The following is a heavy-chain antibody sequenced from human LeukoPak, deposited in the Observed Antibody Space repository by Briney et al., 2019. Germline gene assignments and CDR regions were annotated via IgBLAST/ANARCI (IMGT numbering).Heavy chain of an antibody. CDR1: GGSISSGSYY. V-gene: IGHV4-61*02. Sequence: SQTLSLTCTVSGGSISSGSYYWSWIRQPAGKGLEWIGRIYTSGSTNYNPSLKSRVTISVDTSKNQFSLKLSSVTAADTAVYYCARDSSGSPPYYYYGMDVWGQETTVTVSS. CDR3: ARDSSGSPPYYYYGMDV. J-gene: IGHJ6*02. CDR2: IYTSGST. D-gene: IGHD1-26*01.